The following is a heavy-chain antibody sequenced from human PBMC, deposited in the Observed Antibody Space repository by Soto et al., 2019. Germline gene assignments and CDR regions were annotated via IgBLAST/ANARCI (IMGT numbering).Heavy chain of an antibody. Sequence: SQTLSLTCAISGDSVSSNSAAWNWIRQSPSRGLEWLGRTYYRSKWYNDYAVSVKSRITINPDTSKNQFSLQLNSVTPEDTAVYYCARDGSSSDYYYYYGMDVWGQGTTVTVSS. CDR2: TYYRSKWYN. J-gene: IGHJ6*02. V-gene: IGHV6-1*01. D-gene: IGHD6-6*01. CDR1: GDSVSSNSAA. CDR3: ARDGSSSDYYYYYGMDV.